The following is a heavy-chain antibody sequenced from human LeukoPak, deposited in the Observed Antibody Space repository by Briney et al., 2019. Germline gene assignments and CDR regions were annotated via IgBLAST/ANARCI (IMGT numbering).Heavy chain of an antibody. D-gene: IGHD5-12*01. V-gene: IGHV1-69*13. CDR3: ARDGARGATIFLGAFNI. CDR2: IIPIFGTA. J-gene: IGHJ3*02. Sequence: ASVKVSCKASGGTFSSYAISWVRQAPGQGLEWMGGIIPIFGTANYAQKFQGRVTITADESTSTAYMELSSLRSEDTAVYYWARDGARGATIFLGAFNIWAKGQWSPSLQ. CDR1: GGTFSSYA.